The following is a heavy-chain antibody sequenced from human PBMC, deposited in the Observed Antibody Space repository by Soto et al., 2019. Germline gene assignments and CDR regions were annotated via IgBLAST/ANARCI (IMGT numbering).Heavy chain of an antibody. V-gene: IGHV1-69*13. CDR2: ITPIFGTS. D-gene: IGHD2-15*01. J-gene: IGHJ3*02. Sequence: SVKVSCKVSGGTFSSYTFSWVRQAPGQGLEWMGGITPIFGTSRYSQKFQGRVTITADESTTTAYMELSSLRSEDTAVYYCARYCSGGSCFYKGGAFDIWCQGTMVTVSS. CDR3: ARYCSGGSCFYKGGAFDI. CDR1: GGTFSSYT.